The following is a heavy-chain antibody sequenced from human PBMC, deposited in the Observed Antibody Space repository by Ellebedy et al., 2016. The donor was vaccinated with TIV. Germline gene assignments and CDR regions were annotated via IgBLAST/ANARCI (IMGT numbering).Heavy chain of an antibody. J-gene: IGHJ4*02. Sequence: MPGGSLRLSCTVSGGSISSYYWSWIRQPPGKGLEWIGYIYYSGSTNYNPSLKSRVTISVDTSKNQFSLKLSSVTAADTAVYYCARDFREYGSGIGEFDYWGQGTLVTVSS. D-gene: IGHD3-10*01. V-gene: IGHV4-59*01. CDR3: ARDFREYGSGIGEFDY. CDR1: GGSISSYY. CDR2: IYYSGST.